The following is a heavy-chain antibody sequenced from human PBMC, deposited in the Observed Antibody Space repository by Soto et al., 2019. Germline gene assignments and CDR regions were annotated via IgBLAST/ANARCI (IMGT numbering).Heavy chain of an antibody. D-gene: IGHD4-17*01. J-gene: IGHJ2*01. CDR1: GYTFTSYA. Sequence: QVQVVQSGAEVKKPGASVKVSCKASGYTFTSYAMHWVRQAPGQRLEWMGWINAGNGNTKNSQKFQGRVTITRDTLARTAYMELSSRRPEDTAVYYCARGASSVTTFYFDLWGRGTLVTVSS. CDR3: ARGASSVTTFYFDL. CDR2: INAGNGNT. V-gene: IGHV1-3*01.